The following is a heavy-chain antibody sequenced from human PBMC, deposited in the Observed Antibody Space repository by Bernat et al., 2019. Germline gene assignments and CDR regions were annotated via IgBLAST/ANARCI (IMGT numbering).Heavy chain of an antibody. CDR3: ARAYSSGWYRYDY. CDR2: INPNSGGT. J-gene: IGHJ4*02. V-gene: IGHV1-2*02. Sequence: QVQLVQSGAEVKKPGASVKVSCKASGYTFTGYYMHWVRQAPGQGLEWMGWINPNSGGTNYAQKVQGRVTMTRDTSISTAYMELSRLRSDDTAVDYCARAYSSGWYRYDYWGQGTLVTVSS. D-gene: IGHD6-19*01. CDR1: GYTFTGYY.